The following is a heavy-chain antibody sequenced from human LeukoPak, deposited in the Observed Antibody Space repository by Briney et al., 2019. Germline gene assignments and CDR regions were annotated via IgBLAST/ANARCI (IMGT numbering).Heavy chain of an antibody. Sequence: GGSLRLSCAASGFTFSSYAMSWVRQAPGKGLEWVSAISGSGGSTYYADSVKGRFTIPRDNSKNTLYLQMNSLRAEDTAVYYCAKDLGLRAVAGTAPRYFQHWGQGTLVTVSS. CDR1: GFTFSSYA. V-gene: IGHV3-23*01. CDR3: AKDLGLRAVAGTAPRYFQH. D-gene: IGHD6-19*01. J-gene: IGHJ1*01. CDR2: ISGSGGST.